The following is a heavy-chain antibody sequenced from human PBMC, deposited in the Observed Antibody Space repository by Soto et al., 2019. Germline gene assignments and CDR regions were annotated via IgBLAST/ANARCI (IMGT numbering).Heavy chain of an antibody. CDR3: ARGFDILTFGFCLDY. V-gene: IGHV4-39*01. J-gene: IGHJ4*02. CDR1: GGSMSSSSYY. Sequence: SETLSLTXTVSGGSMSSSSYYWGWIRQPPGQALEWIANMYFSGFYSGSTSYNPSLKSRVTISVDTSKNQFSLQVSSVTAADTAVYYCARGFDILTFGFCLDYWGQGTLVTVSS. CDR2: MYFSGFYSGST. D-gene: IGHD3-9*01.